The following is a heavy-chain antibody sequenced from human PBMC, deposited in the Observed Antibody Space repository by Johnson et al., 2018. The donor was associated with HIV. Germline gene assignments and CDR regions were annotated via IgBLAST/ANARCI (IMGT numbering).Heavy chain of an antibody. CDR3: ARGLGSRSAFDI. CDR2: INSDGSST. J-gene: IGHJ3*02. V-gene: IGHV3-74*02. D-gene: IGHD2-2*01. Sequence: VQLVESVGGVVQPGRSLRLSCAASGFTFSSYWMHWVRQAPGKGLVWVSRINSDGSSTSYADSVKGRFTISRDNSKNTLYLQMNSVRAEDTAVYYCARGLGSRSAFDIWGQGTMVTVSS. CDR1: GFTFSSYW.